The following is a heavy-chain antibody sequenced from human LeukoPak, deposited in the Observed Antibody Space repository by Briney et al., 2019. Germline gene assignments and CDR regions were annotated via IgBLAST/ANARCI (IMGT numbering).Heavy chain of an antibody. CDR1: RFTFSNSI. V-gene: IGHV3-7*03. CDR3: ARGGGLDV. Sequence: GGSLRLSCASSRFTFSNSIFHWARQAPGKGLEWVASINHNGNVNYYVDSVKGRFTISRDNAKNSLYLQMSNLRAEDTAVYFCARGGGLDVWGQGATVTVSS. J-gene: IGHJ6*02. D-gene: IGHD3-16*01. CDR2: INHNGNVN.